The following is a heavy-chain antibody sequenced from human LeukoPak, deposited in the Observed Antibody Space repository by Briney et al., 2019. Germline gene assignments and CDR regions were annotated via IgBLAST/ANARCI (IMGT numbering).Heavy chain of an antibody. V-gene: IGHV4-31*03. CDR2: IYYSGST. J-gene: IGHJ5*02. CDR3: ARYGRVVPAAIESNWFDP. D-gene: IGHD2-2*02. CDR1: GGSISSGGYY. Sequence: SETLSLTCTVSGGSISSGGYYWSWIRQHPGKGLESIGYIYYSGSTYYNPSLKTRVTISVDTSKNQFSLKLSSVTAADTAVYYCARYGRVVPAAIESNWFDPWGQGTLVTVSS.